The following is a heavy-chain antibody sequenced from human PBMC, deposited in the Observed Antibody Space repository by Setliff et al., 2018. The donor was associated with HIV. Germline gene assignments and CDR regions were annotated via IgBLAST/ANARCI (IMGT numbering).Heavy chain of an antibody. CDR2: INWNGGNTV. CDR1: GFTFDDYG. J-gene: IGHJ4*02. V-gene: IGHV3-20*04. Sequence: PGGSLRLSCAASGFTFDDYGMSWVRQAPGKGLEWVSGINWNGGNTVYYADSVKGRFAISRDNAKRSLYLQMNSLRGEDTAVYYCARYFRDGSYNDYWGQGTLVTVS. CDR3: ARYFRDGSYNDY. D-gene: IGHD3-10*01.